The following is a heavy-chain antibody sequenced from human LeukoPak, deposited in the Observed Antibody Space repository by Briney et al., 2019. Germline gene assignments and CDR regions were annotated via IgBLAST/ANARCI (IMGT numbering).Heavy chain of an antibody. CDR1: GGSISNYC. J-gene: IGHJ5*01. Sequence: SETLSLTCTVSGGSISNYCWSWIRQPPGKGLEWIGYICYSGTTNYNPSLKSRVTISVDRSKNQLSLKLISVTAADTAVYYCARHSPRRIAVAGTTRWFDPWGQGTLVTVSS. CDR3: ARHSPRRIAVAGTTRWFDP. D-gene: IGHD6-19*01. V-gene: IGHV4-59*08. CDR2: ICYSGTT.